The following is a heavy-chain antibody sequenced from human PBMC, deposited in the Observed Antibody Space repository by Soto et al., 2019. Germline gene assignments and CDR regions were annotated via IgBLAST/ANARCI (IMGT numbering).Heavy chain of an antibody. Sequence: RASVKVSCKATGCSFKNYAVHWVRQAPGQRLEWMGFTNEGSGNTRFSQKFQGRISITRDTSASTVYLDLSSLTSEDTAIYYCARDDRSVSGVVTLDHWGPGTLVTVSS. CDR2: TNEGSGNT. CDR3: ARDDRSVSGVVTLDH. D-gene: IGHD3-3*01. V-gene: IGHV1-3*01. J-gene: IGHJ4*02. CDR1: GCSFKNYA.